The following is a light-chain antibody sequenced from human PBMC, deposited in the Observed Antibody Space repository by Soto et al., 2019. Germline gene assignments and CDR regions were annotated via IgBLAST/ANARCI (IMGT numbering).Light chain of an antibody. Sequence: QSVLTQPASVSGSPGQSITISCTGTSSDVGAYSYVSWYQQHPGKAPKLIIYDVSDRPSGISNRFSGSKSDNTASLTISGLQAEDEAEYYCSSYKSSRTYVFGTGTKVTVL. CDR3: SSYKSSRTYV. CDR2: DVS. CDR1: SSDVGAYSY. V-gene: IGLV2-14*01. J-gene: IGLJ1*01.